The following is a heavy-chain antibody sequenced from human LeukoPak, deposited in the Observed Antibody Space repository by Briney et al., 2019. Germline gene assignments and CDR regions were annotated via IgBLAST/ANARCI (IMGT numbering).Heavy chain of an antibody. V-gene: IGHV1-24*01. J-gene: IGHJ4*02. CDR1: GYTLTELS. CDR2: FDPEDGET. D-gene: IGHD6-19*01. Sequence: ASVKVSCKVSGYTLTELSMHWVRQAPGKGLEWMGGFDPEDGETIYAQKFQGRVTMTEDTSTVTAYMELSSLRSEDTAVYYCATGIPPSSGWYIDYWGQGTLVTVSS. CDR3: ATGIPPSSGWYIDY.